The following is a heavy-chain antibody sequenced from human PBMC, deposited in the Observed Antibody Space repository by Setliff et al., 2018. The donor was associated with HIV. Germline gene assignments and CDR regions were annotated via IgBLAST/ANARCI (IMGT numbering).Heavy chain of an antibody. Sequence: GESLKISCKGSGYSFTSYWIGWVRQMPGKGLEWMGIIYPGDSDTRYSPSFQGQVTISADKSKSIAYLQMNSLKTEDTAVYYCTRDVFMVEMATTYYYGMDVWGQGTTVTVSS. CDR1: GYSFTSYW. CDR3: TRDVFMVEMATTYYYGMDV. J-gene: IGHJ6*02. CDR2: IYPGDSDT. V-gene: IGHV5-51*01. D-gene: IGHD5-12*01.